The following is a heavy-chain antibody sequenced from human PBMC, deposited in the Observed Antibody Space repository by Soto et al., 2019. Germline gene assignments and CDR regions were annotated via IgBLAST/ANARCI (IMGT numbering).Heavy chain of an antibody. D-gene: IGHD5-18*01. CDR1: GGSISSSSYY. J-gene: IGHJ6*02. Sequence: KTWETLSLTCTVSGGSISSSSYYWGWIRQPPGKGLEWIGSIYYSGSTYYNPSLKSRVTISVDTSKNQFSLKLSSVTAADTAVYYCARHFGFSEVDTAMVTQWVDYYYGMDVWGQGTTVTVSS. CDR3: ARHFGFSEVDTAMVTQWVDYYYGMDV. CDR2: IYYSGST. V-gene: IGHV4-39*01.